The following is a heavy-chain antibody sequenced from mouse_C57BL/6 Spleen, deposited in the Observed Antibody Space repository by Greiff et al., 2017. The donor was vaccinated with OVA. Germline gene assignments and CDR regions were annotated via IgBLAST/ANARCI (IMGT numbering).Heavy chain of an antibody. J-gene: IGHJ4*01. Sequence: QVQLQQSGPELVKPGASVKISCKASGYTFTDYYINWVKQRPGQGLEWIGDIYPGSGSTNYNEKFKSKATLTVDTSSSTAYMQLSSLTSEDSAVYYCARSGWDGAMDYWGQGTSVTVSS. CDR2: IYPGSGST. CDR3: ARSGWDGAMDY. D-gene: IGHD3-1*01. V-gene: IGHV1-84*01. CDR1: GYTFTDYY.